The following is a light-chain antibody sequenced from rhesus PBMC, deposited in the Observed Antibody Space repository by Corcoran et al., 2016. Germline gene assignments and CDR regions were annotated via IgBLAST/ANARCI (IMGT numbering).Light chain of an antibody. Sequence: DIQMTQSPSSLSASVGDTVTITWRASQAISNYLDWYQQKPGKAPKPLIYSASNLESGDPSRFCGIGSWTDFTLTISSLPPEDFATYYCPQHYIYPLTFGGGTKVEIK. J-gene: IGKJ4*01. CDR2: SAS. CDR3: PQHYIYPLT. CDR1: QAISNY. V-gene: IGKV1S14*01.